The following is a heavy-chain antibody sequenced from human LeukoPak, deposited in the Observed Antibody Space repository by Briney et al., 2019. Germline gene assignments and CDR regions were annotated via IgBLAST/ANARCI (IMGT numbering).Heavy chain of an antibody. V-gene: IGHV3-53*05. J-gene: IGHJ6*03. CDR1: GFTVSSNY. CDR2: IYSGGST. CDR3: AKDTRRASITIFGVVQGNYYMDV. D-gene: IGHD3-3*01. Sequence: GGSLRLSCAASGFTVSSNYMSWVRQAPGKGLEWVSVIYSGGSTYYADSVKGRFTISRDNSKNTLYLQMNSLRAEDTAVYYCAKDTRRASITIFGVVQGNYYMDVWGEGTTVTVSS.